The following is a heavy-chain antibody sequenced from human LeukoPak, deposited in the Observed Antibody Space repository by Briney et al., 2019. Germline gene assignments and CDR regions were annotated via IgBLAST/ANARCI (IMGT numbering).Heavy chain of an antibody. CDR1: GFTFSSYW. Sequence: GGSLRLSCAASGFTFSSYWVSWVRQAPGKGLEWVANIKQDGSEKYYVDSVKGRFTISRDNAKNSLYLQMNSLRAEDTAVYYCARTEYSSGWSDFDYWGQGTLVTVSS. CDR3: ARTEYSSGWSDFDY. D-gene: IGHD6-19*01. V-gene: IGHV3-7*01. CDR2: IKQDGSEK. J-gene: IGHJ4*02.